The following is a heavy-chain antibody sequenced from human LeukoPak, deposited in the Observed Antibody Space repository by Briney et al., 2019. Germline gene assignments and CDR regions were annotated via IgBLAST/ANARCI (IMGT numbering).Heavy chain of an antibody. D-gene: IGHD2-2*01. CDR2: IYHSGNT. J-gene: IGHJ4*02. Sequence: SETLSLTCAVSGGSISSSNWWSWVRQPPGKGLEWIGEIYHSGNTNYNPSLKSRVTISVDTSKNQFSLKLSSVTAADTAVYYCARGSGYCSSTGCYEFDYWGQGTLVTVSS. CDR3: ARGSGYCSSTGCYEFDY. V-gene: IGHV4-4*02. CDR1: GGSISSSNW.